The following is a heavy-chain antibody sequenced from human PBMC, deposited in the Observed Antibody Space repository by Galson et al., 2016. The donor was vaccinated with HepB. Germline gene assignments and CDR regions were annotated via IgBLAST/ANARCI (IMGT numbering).Heavy chain of an antibody. V-gene: IGHV3-74*01. CDR2: INTDGSRT. CDR3: ARAGFKGFSNGMDV. Sequence: SLRLSCAASGFTFSSYCMHWVRQAPGRGLVWVSRINTDGSRTNYADSVKGRVTISGDNAKNTLYLQMNSLRAEDTAVYYCARAGFKGFSNGMDVWGQGTTVTVSS. D-gene: IGHD2/OR15-2a*01. J-gene: IGHJ6*02. CDR1: GFTFSSYC.